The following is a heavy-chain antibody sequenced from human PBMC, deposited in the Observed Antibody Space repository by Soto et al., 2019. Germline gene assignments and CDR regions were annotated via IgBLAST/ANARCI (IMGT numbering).Heavy chain of an antibody. CDR1: GCSIGGRY. V-gene: IGHV4-59*11. Sequence: PSETLSLTCTVSGCSIGGRYWGWIRQPPGKGLEWIGYVYYSGSSTSNPSLKSRVTMSADTSKNQLSLKVRSVTAADTAVYYCARVVERWQYFDWFYYFDSWGQGAMVTVSS. J-gene: IGHJ4*02. CDR3: ARVVERWQYFDWFYYFDS. D-gene: IGHD3-9*01. CDR2: VYYSGSS.